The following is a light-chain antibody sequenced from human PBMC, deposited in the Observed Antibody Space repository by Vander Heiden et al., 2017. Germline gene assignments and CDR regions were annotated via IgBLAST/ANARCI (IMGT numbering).Light chain of an antibody. V-gene: IGLV2-14*03. CDR2: DVT. Sequence: QSALTQPASASGSPGQSITISCTGTSSDVGIYNYVSWYQQHPGKDPKLMIYDVTNRPSGVSNRFSGSKSGNTASLTISGLQAEDEGDYYCSSYTSSSPYVFGTGTKVTVL. CDR1: SSDVGIYNY. J-gene: IGLJ1*01. CDR3: SSYTSSSPYV.